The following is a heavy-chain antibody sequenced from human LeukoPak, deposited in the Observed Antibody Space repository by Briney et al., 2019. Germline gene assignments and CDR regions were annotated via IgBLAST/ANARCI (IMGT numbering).Heavy chain of an antibody. D-gene: IGHD4-23*01. V-gene: IGHV3-21*01. CDR2: ISSSSSYI. Sequence: GGSLRLSCAASGFTFSSYWMHWVRQAPGKGLEWVSSISSSSSYIYYADSVKGRFTISRDNAKNSLYLQMSSLRAEDTAVYYCARVKGFDLWGRGTLVTVSS. J-gene: IGHJ2*01. CDR3: ARVKGFDL. CDR1: GFTFSSYW.